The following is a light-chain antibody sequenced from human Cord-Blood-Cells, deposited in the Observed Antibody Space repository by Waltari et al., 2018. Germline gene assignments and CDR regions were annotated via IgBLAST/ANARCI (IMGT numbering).Light chain of an antibody. Sequence: DIQMTQSPSTLSASVGDRVTITCRASQSISSWLPWYEQKPGKAPKLLIYKASSLVSGVPSRFSGSGSGTEFTLAVSSLKPDDFATYYCQQYNSYALTFGGGTKVEIK. CDR1: QSISSW. CDR3: QQYNSYALT. J-gene: IGKJ4*01. V-gene: IGKV1-5*03. CDR2: KAS.